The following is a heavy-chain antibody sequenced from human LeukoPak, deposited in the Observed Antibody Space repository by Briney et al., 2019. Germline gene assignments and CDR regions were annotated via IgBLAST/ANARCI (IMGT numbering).Heavy chain of an antibody. D-gene: IGHD2-15*01. J-gene: IGHJ4*02. Sequence: GASVKVSCKASGGTFSSYAISWVRQAPGQGLEWMGGIIPIFGTANYAQKFQGRDTITADESTSTAYMELSSLRSEDTAVYYCARDCSGGSCYFSLDYWGQGTLVTVSS. CDR2: IIPIFGTA. CDR3: ARDCSGGSCYFSLDY. V-gene: IGHV1-69*13. CDR1: GGTFSSYA.